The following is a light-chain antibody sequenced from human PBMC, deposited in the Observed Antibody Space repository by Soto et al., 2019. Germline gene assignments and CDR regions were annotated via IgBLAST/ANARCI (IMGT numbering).Light chain of an antibody. CDR1: SSNIGAGYD. V-gene: IGLV1-40*01. CDR3: QSSDSSLSGWV. Sequence: QSVLTQPPSVSGAPGQRVTISCTGSSSNIGAGYDVHWYQQLPGTAPKLLIYGNSNRPSGVPDRFSGSKSGTSASLAITGLQAGDEADYYCQSSDSSLSGWVFGGGTKRTVL. J-gene: IGLJ3*02. CDR2: GNS.